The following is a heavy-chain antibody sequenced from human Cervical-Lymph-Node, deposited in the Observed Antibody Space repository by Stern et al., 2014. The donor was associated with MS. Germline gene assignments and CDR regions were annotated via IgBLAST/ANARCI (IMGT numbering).Heavy chain of an antibody. Sequence: QVQLQESGPGLVKASQTLSLTCTVSGDSISNGSHYWSWIRQPAGKGLEWIGRMYTSGSTNYNPSLKSRATISETTSKNQSPLRLRCGTAADTAVYYCARDCRLRRKGAPDAFDIWGQGTMVTVSS. D-gene: IGHD4-17*01. CDR3: ARDCRLRRKGAPDAFDI. V-gene: IGHV4-61*02. CDR2: MYTSGST. CDR1: GDSISNGSHY. J-gene: IGHJ3*02.